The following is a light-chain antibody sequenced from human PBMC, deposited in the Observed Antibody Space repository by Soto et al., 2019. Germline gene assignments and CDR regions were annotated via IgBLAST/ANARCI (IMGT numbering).Light chain of an antibody. CDR2: DAS. J-gene: IGKJ2*01. CDR3: QQRSNWPPYT. V-gene: IGKV3-11*01. CDR1: QSVSSY. Sequence: EMVLTQSPATLPLSPGERATLSCRASQSVSSYLAWYQHKPGQAPRLLFYDASNRATGIPARFSGSGSGTDLPLTIRSLEPEDFAVYYCQQRSNWPPYTFGQGTKLEIK.